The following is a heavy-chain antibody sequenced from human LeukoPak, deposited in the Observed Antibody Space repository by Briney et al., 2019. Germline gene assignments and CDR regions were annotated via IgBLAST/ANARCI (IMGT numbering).Heavy chain of an antibody. CDR1: GGSFSGYY. V-gene: IGHV4-34*01. D-gene: IGHD3-10*01. CDR2: INHSGST. J-gene: IGHJ3*02. CDR3: ARGRVQLLWFGELLSAFDI. Sequence: PSETLSLTCAVYGGSFSGYYWSWIRQPPGKGLEWIGEINHSGSTNYNPSLKSRVTISVDTSKNQFSLKLSSVTAADTAVYYCARGRVQLLWFGELLSAFDIWGQGTMVTVSS.